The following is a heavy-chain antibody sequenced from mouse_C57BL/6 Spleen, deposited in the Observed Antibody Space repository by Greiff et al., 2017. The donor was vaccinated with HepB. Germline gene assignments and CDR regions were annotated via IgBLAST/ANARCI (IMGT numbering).Heavy chain of an antibody. J-gene: IGHJ1*03. Sequence: QVQLQQSGAELVRPGSSVKLSCKASGYTFTSYWMDWVKQRPGQGLEWIGNIYPSDSETHYNQKFKDKATLTVDKSSSTAYMQLSSLTSEDSAVYYCARLDGYHWYFDVWGTGTTVTVSS. CDR3: ARLDGYHWYFDV. D-gene: IGHD2-3*01. CDR1: GYTFTSYW. CDR2: IYPSDSET. V-gene: IGHV1-61*01.